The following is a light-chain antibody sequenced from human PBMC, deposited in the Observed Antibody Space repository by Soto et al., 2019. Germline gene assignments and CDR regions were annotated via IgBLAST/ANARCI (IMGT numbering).Light chain of an antibody. Sequence: DIQMTQSPSSLSASVGDRVTITCQASQDISNYLNWYQQKPGKAPKLLIYDASNLETGVPSRFSGSGSGTDFTFTISSLQPEDIATYYCQQYDNLYTFGQGTKREIK. CDR1: QDISNY. CDR2: DAS. J-gene: IGKJ2*01. V-gene: IGKV1-33*01. CDR3: QQYDNLYT.